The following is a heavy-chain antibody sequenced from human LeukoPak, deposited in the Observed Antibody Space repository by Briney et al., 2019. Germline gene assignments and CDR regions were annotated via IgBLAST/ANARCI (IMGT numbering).Heavy chain of an antibody. Sequence: SETLSLTCTVSGGSISSSSYYWGWIRQPPGKGLEWIGSIYYSGSTYYKSSLKSRVTVSVGTSKNQFSLKLSSVTAADTAVYYCARGYSSSWYLNWFDPWGQGTLVTVSS. CDR2: IYYSGST. CDR1: GGSISSSSYY. CDR3: ARGYSSSWYLNWFDP. D-gene: IGHD6-13*01. V-gene: IGHV4-39*01. J-gene: IGHJ5*02.